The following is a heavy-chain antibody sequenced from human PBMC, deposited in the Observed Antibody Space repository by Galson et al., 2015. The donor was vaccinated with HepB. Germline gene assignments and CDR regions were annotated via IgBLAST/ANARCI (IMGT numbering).Heavy chain of an antibody. D-gene: IGHD1-26*01. V-gene: IGHV1-69*13. CDR1: GGTFSSYA. CDR3: AGNYVGDDGMDI. CDR2: IIPIFGTA. Sequence: SVKVSCKASGGTFSSYAISWVRQAPGQGLEWMGGIIPIFGTANYAQKFQGRVTITADESTSTAYMELNSLRSEDTAVYYCAGNYVGDDGMDIWGQGTTVTVSS. J-gene: IGHJ6*02.